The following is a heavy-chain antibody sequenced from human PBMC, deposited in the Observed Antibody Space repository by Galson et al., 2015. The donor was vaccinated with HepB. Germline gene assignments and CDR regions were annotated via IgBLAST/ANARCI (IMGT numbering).Heavy chain of an antibody. V-gene: IGHV1-3*01. Sequence: SVKVSCKASGYTFTSYAMHWVRQAPGQRLEWMGWINAGNGNTKYSQKFQGRVTITRDTSASTAYMELSSLRSEDTAVYYCARSWGYSGYDFGFDYWGQGTLVTVSS. J-gene: IGHJ4*02. CDR1: GYTFTSYA. D-gene: IGHD5-12*01. CDR2: INAGNGNT. CDR3: ARSWGYSGYDFGFDY.